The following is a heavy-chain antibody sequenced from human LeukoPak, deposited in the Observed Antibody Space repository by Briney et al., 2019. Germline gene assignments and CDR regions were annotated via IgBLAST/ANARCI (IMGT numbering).Heavy chain of an antibody. D-gene: IGHD6-13*01. J-gene: IGHJ4*02. Sequence: SETLSLTCTVSGGSFSSSSYSWGWIRQPPGKGLEWIGSIYYSGSTYYNPSLKSRVTISVDTSKNQFSLKLSSVTAADTAVYYCARLSIIAAARYYFDYWGQGTLVTVSS. CDR2: IYYSGST. V-gene: IGHV4-39*01. CDR3: ARLSIIAAARYYFDY. CDR1: GGSFSSSSYS.